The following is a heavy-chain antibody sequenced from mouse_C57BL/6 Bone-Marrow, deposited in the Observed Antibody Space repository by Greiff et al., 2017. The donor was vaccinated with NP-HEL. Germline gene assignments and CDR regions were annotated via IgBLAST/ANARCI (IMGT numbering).Heavy chain of an antibody. V-gene: IGHV1-82*01. CDR3: ARGDYGKAFDY. CDR2: IYPGDGDT. J-gene: IGHJ2*01. CDR1: GYAFSSSW. D-gene: IGHD2-1*01. Sequence: VQLQQSGPELVKPGASVKISCKASGYAFSSSWMNWVKQRPGKGLEWIGRIYPGDGDTNYNGKFKGKATLTADKSSSTAYMQLSSLTSEDSAVYFCARGDYGKAFDYWGQGTTLTVSS.